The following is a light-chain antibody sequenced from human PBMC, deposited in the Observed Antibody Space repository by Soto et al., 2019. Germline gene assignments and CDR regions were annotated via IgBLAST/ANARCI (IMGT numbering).Light chain of an antibody. CDR3: SSYAGSSNV. CDR1: SSNIGSGT. V-gene: IGLV1-44*01. J-gene: IGLJ1*01. Sequence: QSALTQPPSASGTPGQRVTFSCSGSSSNIGSGTVNWYQQLPGTAPKLLIYNDNQRPSGVPDRFSGSKSGTSASLAISGLQSEDEADYYCSSYAGSSNVFGTGTKVTVL. CDR2: NDN.